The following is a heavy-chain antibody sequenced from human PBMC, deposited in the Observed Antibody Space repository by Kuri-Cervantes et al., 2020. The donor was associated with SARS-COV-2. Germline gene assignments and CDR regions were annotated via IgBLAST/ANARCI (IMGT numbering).Heavy chain of an antibody. J-gene: IGHJ4*02. Sequence: ASVKVSCKASGYTFINYFMHWVRQAPGQGLEWMGIIDPSGGSTNYAQNFQGRVTMTRDTSTSTVYMELSSLRFEDTAVYYCARGGRASRFMFEYWGQGTLVTVSS. CDR3: ARGGRASRFMFEY. CDR2: IDPSGGST. V-gene: IGHV1-46*01. CDR1: GYTFINYF. D-gene: IGHD3-16*01.